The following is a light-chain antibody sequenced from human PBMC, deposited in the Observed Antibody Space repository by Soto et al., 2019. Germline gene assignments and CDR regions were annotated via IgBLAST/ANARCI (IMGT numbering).Light chain of an antibody. V-gene: IGKV1-5*01. CDR1: QSISTW. CDR3: QQYSSFSS. Sequence: DIQMTQSPSTLSASVGDRVTITCRASQSISTWLAWYQQKPGKAPKFLIFDGSSLQSGVPSRFSGSGSGTEFTLTISSLQPDDFATYYCQQYSSFSSFGQGTRWIS. J-gene: IGKJ1*01. CDR2: DGS.